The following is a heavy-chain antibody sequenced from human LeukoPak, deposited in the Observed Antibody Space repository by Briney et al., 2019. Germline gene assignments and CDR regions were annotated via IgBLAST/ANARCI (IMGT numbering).Heavy chain of an antibody. V-gene: IGHV3-48*01. Sequence: GGSLRLSCAASGFTFNSYSMNWVRQAPGKGLEWVSYISSSSSAIYYADSVKGRFTISRDNAKNSLYLQMNSLRAEDTAVYYCARDLTMIVPYWGQGTLVTVSS. CDR1: GFTFNSYS. J-gene: IGHJ4*02. D-gene: IGHD3-22*01. CDR2: ISSSSSAI. CDR3: ARDLTMIVPY.